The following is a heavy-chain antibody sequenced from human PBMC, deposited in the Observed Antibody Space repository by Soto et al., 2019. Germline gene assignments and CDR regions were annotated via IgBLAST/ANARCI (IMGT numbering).Heavy chain of an antibody. Sequence: SETLSLTCTVSGGSVSSGSYYWSWIRQPPGKGLEWIGYIYYSGSTNYNPSLKSRVTISVDTSKNQFSLKLSSVTAADTAVYYCARSPQRRIAARLSFDYWGQGTLVTVSS. V-gene: IGHV4-61*01. CDR1: GGSVSSGSYY. CDR3: ARSPQRRIAARLSFDY. CDR2: IYYSGST. J-gene: IGHJ4*02. D-gene: IGHD6-6*01.